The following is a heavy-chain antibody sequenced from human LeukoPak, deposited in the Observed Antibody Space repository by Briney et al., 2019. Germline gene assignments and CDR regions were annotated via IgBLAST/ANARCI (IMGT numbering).Heavy chain of an antibody. V-gene: IGHV4-61*02. J-gene: IGHJ2*01. CDR3: ARHPPTIFGHFDL. Sequence: PSQTLSLTCTVSGDSISTINYYWSWIRQPAGKGLEWIGGIYPSGSTHYNPSLKSRVTISVDTSKNQFSLKMTSVTAADTAVYYCARHPPTIFGHFDLWGRGTLVTASS. CDR1: GDSISTINYY. D-gene: IGHD3-9*01. CDR2: IYPSGST.